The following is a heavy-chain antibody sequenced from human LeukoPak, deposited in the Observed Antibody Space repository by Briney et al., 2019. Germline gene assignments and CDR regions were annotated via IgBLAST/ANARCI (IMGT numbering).Heavy chain of an antibody. V-gene: IGHV3-21*01. CDR2: INSSSTYM. D-gene: IGHD6-19*01. J-gene: IGHJ4*02. CDR1: GFTFSSYY. CDR3: ARDRGSGWHTFDY. Sequence: GGSLRLSCAASGFTFSSYYMSWVRQAPGKGLEWVSSINSSSTYMFYADSVRGRFTISRDNAKNSLYLQMNSLRAEDTAVYYCARDRGSGWHTFDYWGQGTLVTVSS.